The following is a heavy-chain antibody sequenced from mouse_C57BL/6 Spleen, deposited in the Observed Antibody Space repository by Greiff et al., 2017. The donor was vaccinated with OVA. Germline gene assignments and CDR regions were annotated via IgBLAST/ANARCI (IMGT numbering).Heavy chain of an antibody. CDR2: IHPNSGST. V-gene: IGHV1-64*01. J-gene: IGHJ2*01. D-gene: IGHD1-1*01. CDR1: GYTFTSYW. Sequence: QVQLQQPGAELVKPGASVKLSCKASGYTFTSYWMHWVKQRPGQGLEWIGMIHPNSGSTNYNEKFKSKATLTVDKSSSTAYMHLSSLTSEDSAVYYCARDYGRSYAESRGPGTTLTVSS. CDR3: ARDYGRSYAES.